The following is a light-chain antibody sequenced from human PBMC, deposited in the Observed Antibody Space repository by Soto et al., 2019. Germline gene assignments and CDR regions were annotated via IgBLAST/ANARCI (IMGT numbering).Light chain of an antibody. V-gene: IGLV2-8*01. J-gene: IGLJ1*01. CDR2: EVS. CDR3: SSYAGSNNLRI. CDR1: SSDVGGYNY. Sequence: QSVLTQPPSASGSPGQSVTISCTGTSSDVGGYNYVSWYQQHPGKAPKLMVYEVSKRHSGVPDRFSGSKSGNTASLTVSGLQAEDEADYYCSSYAGSNNLRIFGPGTKVTVL.